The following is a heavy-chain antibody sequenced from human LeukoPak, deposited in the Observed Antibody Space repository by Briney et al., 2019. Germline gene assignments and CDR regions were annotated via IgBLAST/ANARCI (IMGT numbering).Heavy chain of an antibody. CDR1: GFTFSSYG. J-gene: IGHJ4*02. CDR3: AKARYDGEVMIAATDY. CDR2: ISYDGSNK. D-gene: IGHD2-15*01. V-gene: IGHV3-30*18. Sequence: PGRSLRLSCAASGFTFSSYGMHWVRQAPGKGLEWVAFISYDGSNKYYADSVKGRFTISRDNSKNTLYLQMNNLRADDTAVYYCAKARYDGEVMIAATDYWGQGTLVTVSS.